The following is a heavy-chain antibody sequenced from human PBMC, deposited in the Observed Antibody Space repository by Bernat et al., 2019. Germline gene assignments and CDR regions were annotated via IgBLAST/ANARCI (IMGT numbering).Heavy chain of an antibody. CDR3: ARGEDRGPDYYYYMDV. J-gene: IGHJ6*03. CDR2: INPNSGGT. Sequence: QVQLVQSGAEVKKPGASVKVSCKASGYTFTGYYMHWVRQAPGQGLEWMGWINPNSGGTNYAQKFQGWVTMTRDTSIITAYMELSRLRSDDTAVYYCARGEDRGPDYYYYMDVWGKGTTVTVSS. CDR1: GYTFTGYY. D-gene: IGHD3-16*01. V-gene: IGHV1-2*04.